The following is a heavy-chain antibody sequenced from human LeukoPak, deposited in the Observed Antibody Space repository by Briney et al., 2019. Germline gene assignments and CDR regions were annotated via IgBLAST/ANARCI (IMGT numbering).Heavy chain of an antibody. CDR1: GGTFSSYA. CDR2: IIPILCIA. V-gene: IGHV1-69*04. J-gene: IGHJ2*01. D-gene: IGHD2-15*01. CDR3: ASDSAPTGPYCSGGSCCSGSPHFDL. Sequence: GASVKVSCKASGGTFSSYAIRGVRQAPGQGVEWMGRIIPILCIANYAQKFRGRVTITADKSTSTAYMELSSLSYDDTAVYYGASDSAPTGPYCSGGSCCSGSPHFDLWGRGTLVTVSS.